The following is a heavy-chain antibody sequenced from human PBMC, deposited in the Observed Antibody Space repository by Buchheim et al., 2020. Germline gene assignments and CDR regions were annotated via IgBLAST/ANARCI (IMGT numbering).Heavy chain of an antibody. CDR1: GFTFSSYA. J-gene: IGHJ6*02. CDR3: AKQGYCSSTSLLCTNYYYYGMDV. Sequence: EVQLLESGGGLVQPGGSLRLSCAASGFTFSSYAMSWVRQAPGKGLEWVSAISGSGGSTYYADSVKGRFTISRDNSKNTLYLQMNSLRAEDTAVYYCAKQGYCSSTSLLCTNYYYYGMDVWGQGTT. D-gene: IGHD2-2*01. V-gene: IGHV3-23*01. CDR2: ISGSGGST.